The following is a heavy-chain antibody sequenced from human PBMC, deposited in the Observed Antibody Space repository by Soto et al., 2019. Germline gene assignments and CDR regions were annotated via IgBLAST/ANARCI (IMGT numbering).Heavy chain of an antibody. Sequence: QVQLQQWGAGLLKPSETLSLTCAVYGGSFSGYYLTWIRQPPGTGLEWIGEINHSGSTNYNPSLKRRVTISVDTSKTQFSLTLTSVTAADTAVYYCARDKITGLFDYWGQGTLVTVSS. CDR3: ARDKITGLFDY. J-gene: IGHJ4*02. CDR1: GGSFSGYY. V-gene: IGHV4-34*01. D-gene: IGHD2-8*02. CDR2: INHSGST.